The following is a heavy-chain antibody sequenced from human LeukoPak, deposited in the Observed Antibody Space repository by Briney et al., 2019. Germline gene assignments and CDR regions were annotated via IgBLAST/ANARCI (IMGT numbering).Heavy chain of an antibody. D-gene: IGHD5/OR15-5a*01. CDR3: GKDSRGSSVRVFDC. Sequence: GGSLRLSCTASGFTFGSFAMTWVRRAPGKGLEWVSSIVGSGGYTYYADSVKGRFTISRDNSKSTLSLQMNSLRAEDTAVYYCGKDSRGSSVRVFDCWGQGILVTVSS. CDR1: GFTFGSFA. V-gene: IGHV3-23*01. CDR2: IVGSGGYT. J-gene: IGHJ4*02.